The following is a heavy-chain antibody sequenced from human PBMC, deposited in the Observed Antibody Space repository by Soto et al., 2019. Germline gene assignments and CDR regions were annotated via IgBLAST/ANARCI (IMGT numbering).Heavy chain of an antibody. V-gene: IGHV4-34*01. CDR3: AREGSSWFLQKNWFDP. J-gene: IGHJ5*02. Sequence: QVQLQQWGAGLLKPSETLSLTCAVYGGSFSGYYWSWIRQPPGKGLEWIGEINHSGSTNYNPSLKSRVTISVATSKNQFSLKLSSVTAADTAVYYCAREGSSWFLQKNWFDPWGQGTLVTVSS. CDR2: INHSGST. D-gene: IGHD6-13*01. CDR1: GGSFSGYY.